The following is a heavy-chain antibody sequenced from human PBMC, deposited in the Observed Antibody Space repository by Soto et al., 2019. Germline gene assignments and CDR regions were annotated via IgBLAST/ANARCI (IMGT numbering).Heavy chain of an antibody. CDR1: GFTFSSYG. CDR3: ARDYGDQNYFDY. J-gene: IGHJ4*02. CDR2: ISYDGSNK. D-gene: IGHD4-17*01. Sequence: QVQLVESGGGVVQPGRSLRLSCAASGFTFSSYGMHWVRQAPGKGLEWVAVISYDGSNKYYADSVKGRFTISRDNSKNTLYLQMNSLRAEDTAVYYCARDYGDQNYFDYWGQGTLVTVSS. V-gene: IGHV3-30*03.